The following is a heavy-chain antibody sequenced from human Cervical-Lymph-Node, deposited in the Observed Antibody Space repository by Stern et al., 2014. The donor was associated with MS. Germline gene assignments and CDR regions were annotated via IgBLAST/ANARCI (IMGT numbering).Heavy chain of an antibody. V-gene: IGHV1-18*01. D-gene: IGHD5-18*01. CDR3: ARAVPSIQTLDY. J-gene: IGHJ4*02. Sequence: QVQLVQSGAEVKQPGASVKVSCKSSGYTFTNYGVTWVRQAPGQGLEWMGWITTYDGNTRYAPKFQDRVTMTTDTSTGTAYMELRGLRSDDTAVYFCARAVPSIQTLDYWGQGTLVTVSS. CDR1: GYTFTNYG. CDR2: ITTYDGNT.